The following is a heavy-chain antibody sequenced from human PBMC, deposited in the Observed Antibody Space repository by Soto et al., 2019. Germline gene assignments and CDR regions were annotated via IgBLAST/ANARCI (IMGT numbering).Heavy chain of an antibody. V-gene: IGHV3-48*02. J-gene: IGHJ4*02. CDR1: GFTFSSYS. Sequence: GGSLRLSCAASGFTFSSYSMNWVRQAPGKGLEWVSYISSSSSTIYYADSVKGRFTISRDNAKNSVDLQMNSLRDDDTAVYYCVRDVGSDYLAFWGQGALVTVSS. D-gene: IGHD4-17*01. CDR2: ISSSSSTI. CDR3: VRDVGSDYLAF.